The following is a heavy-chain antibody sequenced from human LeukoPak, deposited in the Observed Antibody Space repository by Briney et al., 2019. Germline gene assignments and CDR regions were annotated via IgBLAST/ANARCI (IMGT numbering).Heavy chain of an antibody. Sequence: GGSLRLSCAASGFTFGDFAISWVRQAPGKGLEWIGFIRSKDYGGRTEYAASVKGRFTISRDDSKGIAYLQMNSLETEDTAAYYCTRGSGNDYWGQGTLVTVSS. CDR3: TRGSGNDY. J-gene: IGHJ4*01. CDR2: IRSKDYGGRT. D-gene: IGHD3-10*01. CDR1: GFTFGDFA. V-gene: IGHV3-49*04.